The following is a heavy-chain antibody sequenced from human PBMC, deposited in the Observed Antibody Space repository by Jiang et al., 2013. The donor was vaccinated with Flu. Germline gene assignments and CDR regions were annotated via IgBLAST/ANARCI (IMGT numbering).Heavy chain of an antibody. CDR1: GYSSTNYW. V-gene: IGHV5-51*01. CDR2: IYTGDSDT. D-gene: IGHD3-9*01. J-gene: IGHJ4*02. Sequence: AEVKKPGDSLRISCKSSGYSSTNYWIGWVRQMPGKGLEWMGVIYTGDSDTRYSPSFRGQVTISADKSTSTAYLQWSSLKASDTAMYYCASLFYDFMTGSKYYFDYWGQGTLVTVSS. CDR3: ASLFYDFMTGSKYYFDY.